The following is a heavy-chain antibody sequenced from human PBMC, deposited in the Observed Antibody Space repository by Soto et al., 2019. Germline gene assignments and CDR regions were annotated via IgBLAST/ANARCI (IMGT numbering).Heavy chain of an antibody. V-gene: IGHV5-51*01. CDR2: IYPGDSDT. Sequence: GESLKISCKGSGYSFTSYWIGWVRQMPGKGLEWMGIIYPGDSDTRYSPSFQGQVTISADKSISTAYLQWSSLKASDTAMYYCARTDIWTVYWPPGPPNWFDPWGQGTLVTVSS. CDR1: GYSFTSYW. CDR3: ARTDIWTVYWPPGPPNWFDP. D-gene: IGHD3-9*01. J-gene: IGHJ5*02.